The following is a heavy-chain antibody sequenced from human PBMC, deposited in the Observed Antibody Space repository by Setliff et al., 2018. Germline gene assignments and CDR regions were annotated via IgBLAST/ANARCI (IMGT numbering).Heavy chain of an antibody. CDR3: ARVAMGASCSSSSCQKYCFDS. Sequence: KPGGSLRLSCAASGFTFSSYSMNWVRQAPGKGLEWVSSISSSSSYIYYADSVKGRFTISRDNAKNSLYLQMNSLRAEDTAVYYCARVAMGASCSSSSCQKYCFDSWGQGTLVTVSS. V-gene: IGHV3-21*01. J-gene: IGHJ4*02. CDR2: ISSSSSYI. D-gene: IGHD2-2*01. CDR1: GFTFSSYS.